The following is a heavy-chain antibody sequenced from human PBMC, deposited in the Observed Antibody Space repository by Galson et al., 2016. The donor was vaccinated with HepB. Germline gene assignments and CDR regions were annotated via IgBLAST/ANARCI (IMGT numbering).Heavy chain of an antibody. D-gene: IGHD6-19*01. Sequence: SLRLSCAVSGFSFSPYAMTWVRQAPGEGLEWVSTLDKSGGAKYYAGSLLGRFTISRDNSKNTLYLEMNSLTADDTAVYFCAKAGGGWNYIDYWGQGTLVTVSS. J-gene: IGHJ4*02. CDR3: AKAGGGWNYIDY. CDR2: LDKSGGAK. V-gene: IGHV3-23*01. CDR1: GFSFSPYA.